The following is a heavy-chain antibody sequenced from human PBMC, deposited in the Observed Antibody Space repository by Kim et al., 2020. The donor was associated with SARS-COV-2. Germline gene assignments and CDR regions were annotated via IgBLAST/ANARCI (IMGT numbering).Heavy chain of an antibody. CDR3: ARVPRSHYNSYVWFDP. CDR2: ISVYNGNT. V-gene: IGHV1-18*01. D-gene: IGHD3-10*01. Sequence: ASVKVSCKASGYSFSSYDVYWVRQAPGQGLEWMGWISVYNGNTNYAQKFQGRVTMTTDTSTRTAYMELRSLKSDDTAVYYCARVPRSHYNSYVWFDPWGQGTLVTVSS. CDR1: GYSFSSYD. J-gene: IGHJ5*02.